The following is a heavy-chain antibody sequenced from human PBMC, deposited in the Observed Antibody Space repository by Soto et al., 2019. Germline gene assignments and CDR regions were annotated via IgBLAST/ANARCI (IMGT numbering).Heavy chain of an antibody. CDR2: SDHSGST. J-gene: IGHJ6*01. D-gene: IGHD6-25*01. CDR3: AGDCKAAAEPYDYYGMDV. Sequence: QVQLQESGPGLVKPSGTLSLTCAVSGGSISSSNWWSWVRQPPGKGLEWIGESDHSGSTNYNPSHRRGVTKQGDKSKNQFSLKLSYVTAADTAVYYCAGDCKAAAEPYDYYGMDVWGQGTTVTVSS. V-gene: IGHV4-4*02. CDR1: GGSISSSNW.